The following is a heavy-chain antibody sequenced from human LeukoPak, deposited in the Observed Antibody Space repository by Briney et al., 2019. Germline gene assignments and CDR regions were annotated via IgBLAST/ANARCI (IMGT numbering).Heavy chain of an antibody. D-gene: IGHD5-12*01. CDR3: ARSVRNGYSGYGFGY. Sequence: GASVKVSCKASGYTFTSYGISWVRQAPGQGLEWMGWISAYNGNTNYAQKLQGRVTMTTDTSTSTAYMELRSLRSDDTAVYYCARSVRNGYSGYGFGYWGQGTLVTVSS. J-gene: IGHJ4*02. V-gene: IGHV1-18*01. CDR1: GYTFTSYG. CDR2: ISAYNGNT.